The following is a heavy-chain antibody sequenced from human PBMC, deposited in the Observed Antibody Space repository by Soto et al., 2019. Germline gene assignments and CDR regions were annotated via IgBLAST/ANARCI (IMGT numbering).Heavy chain of an antibody. D-gene: IGHD7-27*01. CDR3: ARDRSGDHYYYYYMDV. Sequence: GESLKISCKGSGYSFTGYYMHWVRQAPGQGLEWMGIINPSGGSTSYAQKFQGRVTMTRDTSTSTVYMELSSLRSEDTAVYYCARDRSGDHYYYYYMDVWGKGTTVTVSS. CDR1: GYSFTGYY. J-gene: IGHJ6*03. V-gene: IGHV1-46*03. CDR2: INPSGGST.